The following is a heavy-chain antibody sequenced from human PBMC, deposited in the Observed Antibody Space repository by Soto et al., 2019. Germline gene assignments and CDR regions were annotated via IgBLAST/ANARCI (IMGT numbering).Heavy chain of an antibody. CDR3: AKDRTSFDSSGSLDY. J-gene: IGHJ4*02. CDR1: GFTFSSYG. D-gene: IGHD3-22*01. CDR2: ISYDGSNK. Sequence: PVGSLKLSCADSGFTFSSYGMHWVRQAPGKGLEWVAVISYDGSNKYYADSVKGRFTISRDNSKNTLYLQMNSLRAEDTAVYYCAKDRTSFDSSGSLDYWGQGTMVTVSS. V-gene: IGHV3-30*18.